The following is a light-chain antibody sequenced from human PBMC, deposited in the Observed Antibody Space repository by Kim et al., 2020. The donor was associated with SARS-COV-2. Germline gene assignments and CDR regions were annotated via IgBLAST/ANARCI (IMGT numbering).Light chain of an antibody. Sequence: EIVMTQSPAPLSVSPGERATLSCRASQSVSNNLAWYQLKPGQAPRLLIYGASTRATGTPARFSGSGPGTDFTLTVSSLQSEDFAVYYCHQYNDWPPGDTFGQGTKLEI. J-gene: IGKJ2*01. CDR2: GAS. CDR3: HQYNDWPPGDT. V-gene: IGKV3-15*01. CDR1: QSVSNN.